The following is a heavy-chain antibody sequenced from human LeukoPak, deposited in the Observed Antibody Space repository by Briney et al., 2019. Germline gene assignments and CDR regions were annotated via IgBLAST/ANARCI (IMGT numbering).Heavy chain of an antibody. D-gene: IGHD5-24*01. CDR3: TRVGYIDQGIDY. CDR1: GFPFSSYW. V-gene: IGHV3-7*04. Sequence: GGSLRLSCVASGFPFSSYWMTWVRQAPGKGLEWVANIKQDGSKKSYVDSVKGRFTISRDNAKNSLYLQMNSLRAEDTAIYYCTRVGYIDQGIDYWGQGTLVTVSS. J-gene: IGHJ4*02. CDR2: IKQDGSKK.